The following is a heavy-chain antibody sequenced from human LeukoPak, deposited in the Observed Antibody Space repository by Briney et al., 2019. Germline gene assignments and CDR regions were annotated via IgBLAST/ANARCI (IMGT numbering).Heavy chain of an antibody. V-gene: IGHV4-30-4*01. Sequence: PSETLSLTCTVSGGSLSSGDYYWSWIRQPPGKGLEWIGYIYYSGSTYYNPSLKSRVTISVDTSKNQFSLKLSSVTAADTAVYYRARGDDSSGYSTTFDPWGQGTLVTVSS. CDR2: IYYSGST. J-gene: IGHJ5*02. CDR3: ARGDDSSGYSTTFDP. D-gene: IGHD3-22*01. CDR1: GGSLSSGDYY.